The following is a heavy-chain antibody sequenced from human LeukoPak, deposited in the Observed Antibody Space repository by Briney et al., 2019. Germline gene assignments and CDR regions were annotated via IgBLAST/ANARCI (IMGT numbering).Heavy chain of an antibody. D-gene: IGHD6-6*01. CDR1: GGSISSYY. Sequence: PSETLSLTCTVSGGSISSYYWSWLRQPPGKGLEWIGYIYYSGSTNYNPSLKSRVTISVDTSKNQFSLKLSSVPAADTAVYYCASASSSSGGGPGYWGQGTLVTVSS. CDR2: IYYSGST. CDR3: ASASSSSGGGPGY. V-gene: IGHV4-59*01. J-gene: IGHJ4*02.